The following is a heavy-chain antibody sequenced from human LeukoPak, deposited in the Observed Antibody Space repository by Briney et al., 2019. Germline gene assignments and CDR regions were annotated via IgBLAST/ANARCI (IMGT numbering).Heavy chain of an antibody. J-gene: IGHJ3*02. Sequence: SETLSLTCAVYGGSFSGYYWSWIRQPPGKGLEWIGEINHSGSTKYNPSLKSRVTISVDTSKKQLSLKLTSVTAADTAVYYCARCGGDCYFDGFDIWGQGTMVIVSS. CDR1: GGSFSGYY. V-gene: IGHV4-34*01. CDR2: INHSGST. D-gene: IGHD2-21*02. CDR3: ARCGGDCYFDGFDI.